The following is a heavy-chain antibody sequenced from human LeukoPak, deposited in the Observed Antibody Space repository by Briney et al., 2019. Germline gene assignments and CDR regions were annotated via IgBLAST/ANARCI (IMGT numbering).Heavy chain of an antibody. CDR3: ARGRYDSSGYYALFDY. CDR2: ISRSSIYK. CDR1: GFTFSNYN. J-gene: IGHJ4*02. Sequence: GGSLRLSCAASGFTFSNYNMNWVRQAPGKGLEWVSSISRSSIYKYYADSMRGRFTISRDNAKNSVYLQVNSVRAEDTAVYYCARGRYDSSGYYALFDYWGRGTLVTVSS. D-gene: IGHD3-22*01. V-gene: IGHV3-21*01.